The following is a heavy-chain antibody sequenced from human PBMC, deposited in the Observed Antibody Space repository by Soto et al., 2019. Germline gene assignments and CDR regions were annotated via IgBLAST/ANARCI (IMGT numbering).Heavy chain of an antibody. D-gene: IGHD1-26*01. CDR3: AREAGIVGLTGDY. CDR1: GGSVSSGSYY. V-gene: IGHV4-61*03. CDR2: IYYSGST. Sequence: QVQLQESGPGLVKPSETLSLTCTVSGGSVSSGSYYWSWIRQPPGKVLEWIGYIYYSGSTNYNPSLKRRVTISVDTSKNHFSLKLSSVTAADTAVYYCAREAGIVGLTGDYWGQGTLVTVSS. J-gene: IGHJ4*02.